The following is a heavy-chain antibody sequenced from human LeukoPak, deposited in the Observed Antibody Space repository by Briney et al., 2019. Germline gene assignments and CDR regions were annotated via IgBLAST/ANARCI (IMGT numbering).Heavy chain of an antibody. Sequence: SETLALTCAVYGGSFSGYYWSWIRQPPGKGLEWIGEINHSGSTNYNPSLKSRVTISVDTSKNQFSLKLSSVTAADTAVYYCARGPITYYYGSGSYYIFDYWGQGTLVTVSS. CDR1: GGSFSGYY. CDR3: ARGPITYYYGSGSYYIFDY. D-gene: IGHD3-10*01. V-gene: IGHV4-34*01. CDR2: INHSGST. J-gene: IGHJ4*02.